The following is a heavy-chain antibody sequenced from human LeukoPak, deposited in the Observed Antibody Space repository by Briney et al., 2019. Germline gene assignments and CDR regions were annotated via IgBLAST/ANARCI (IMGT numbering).Heavy chain of an antibody. Sequence: GGSLRLSCAASGFTFSNYAMSWVRQAPGKGLEWVSAISGSGGSTYYADSVKGRFTISRDNSKNTLYLQMNSLRAEDTAIYYCAKAATYYYGSGSYSGNWFDPWGQGTLVTVSS. CDR1: GFTFSNYA. CDR3: AKAATYYYGSGSYSGNWFDP. D-gene: IGHD3-10*01. J-gene: IGHJ5*02. V-gene: IGHV3-23*01. CDR2: ISGSGGST.